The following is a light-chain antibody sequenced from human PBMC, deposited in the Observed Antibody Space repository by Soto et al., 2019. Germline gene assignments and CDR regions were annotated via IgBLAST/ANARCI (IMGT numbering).Light chain of an antibody. CDR3: GTWDSSLSAYV. J-gene: IGLJ1*01. CDR2: DNN. CDR1: SSNIGNNY. V-gene: IGLV1-51*01. Sequence: QSALTQPPSVSAAPGQKVTISCFGSSSNIGNNYVSWYQQLPGTAPKLLIYDNNKRPSGIPDRFSDSKSGTSATLGITGLQTGDEADYYCGTWDSSLSAYVFGTGTKVTVL.